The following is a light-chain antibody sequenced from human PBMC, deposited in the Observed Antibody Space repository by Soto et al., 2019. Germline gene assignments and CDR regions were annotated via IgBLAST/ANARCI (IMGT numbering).Light chain of an antibody. Sequence: AVLTQPPSASGTPGQRVTISCSGSSSNIGSNTVNWYQHLPGTAPKFLIYSDNQRPSGVPDRFSGSKSGTSASLAISGLQSEDEADYYCATWDDSLNGLIFGGGTKLTVL. CDR3: ATWDDSLNGLI. CDR2: SDN. CDR1: SSNIGSNT. V-gene: IGLV1-44*01. J-gene: IGLJ2*01.